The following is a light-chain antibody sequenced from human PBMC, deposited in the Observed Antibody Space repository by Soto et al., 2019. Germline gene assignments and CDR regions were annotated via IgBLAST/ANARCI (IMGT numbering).Light chain of an antibody. Sequence: QLVLTQSPSASGTPGQRVTVSCSGSSSNIGTNYVYWYQQLPGTAPKVLIYSTDKRPSGVPDRFSGSKSGTSASLAISGLQSEDEADYYCAAWDDSLNGVVFGGGTQLTVL. CDR3: AAWDDSLNGVV. V-gene: IGLV1-44*01. CDR2: STD. CDR1: SSNIGTNY. J-gene: IGLJ2*01.